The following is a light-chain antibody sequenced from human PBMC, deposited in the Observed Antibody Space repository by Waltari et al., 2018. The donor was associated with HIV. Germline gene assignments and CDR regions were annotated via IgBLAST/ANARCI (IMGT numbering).Light chain of an antibody. V-gene: IGLV1-44*01. CDR1: YSNIGSNT. CDR3: ASWDDKLDGWV. J-gene: IGLJ3*02. CDR2: NND. Sequence: QSLLPQPPSASGTPGQRVTISCSVSYSNIGSNTVNWHQQLPGSAPRALIYNNDQRPAGVPDRVSGSKSGTSASLAISGLQSEDQGDYYCASWDDKLDGWVFGGGTRLTVL.